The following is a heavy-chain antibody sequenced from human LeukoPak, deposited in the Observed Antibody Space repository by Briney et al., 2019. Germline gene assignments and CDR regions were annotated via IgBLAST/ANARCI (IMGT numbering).Heavy chain of an antibody. CDR3: VRDICEMRGWCMLYNYYGMDV. CDR1: GFTFSSYS. Sequence: GGSLRLSCAASGFTFSSYSMNWVRQAPGKGLEWVSSISSSSSYIYYADSVKGRFTISRDNAKNSLYLQMNSLRAEDTAVYYCVRDICEMRGWCMLYNYYGMDVWGQGTTVTVSS. V-gene: IGHV3-21*01. D-gene: IGHD2-8*01. J-gene: IGHJ6*02. CDR2: ISSSSSYI.